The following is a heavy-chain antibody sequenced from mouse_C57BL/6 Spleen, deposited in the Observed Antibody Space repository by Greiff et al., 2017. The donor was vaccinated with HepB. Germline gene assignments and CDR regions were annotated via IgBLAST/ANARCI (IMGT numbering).Heavy chain of an antibody. V-gene: IGHV5-4*03. CDR1: GFTFSSYA. CDR2: ISDGGSYT. J-gene: IGHJ4*01. D-gene: IGHD1-1*01. CDR3: AVATDYAMDY. Sequence: EVKVVESGGGLVKPGGSLKLSCAASGFTFSSYAMSWVRQTPEKRLEWVATISDGGSYTYYPDNVKGRFTISRDNAKNNLYLQMSHLKSEDTAMYYCAVATDYAMDYWGQGTSVTVSS.